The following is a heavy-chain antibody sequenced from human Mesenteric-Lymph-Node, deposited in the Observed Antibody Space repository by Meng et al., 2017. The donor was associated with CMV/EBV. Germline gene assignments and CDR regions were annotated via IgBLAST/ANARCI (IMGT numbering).Heavy chain of an antibody. CDR2: IFYSGST. J-gene: IGHJ4*02. V-gene: IGHV4-39*01. CDR1: GGSISSTSYY. Sequence: GSLRLSCTVSGGSISSTSYYWGWIRQPPGRGLEWIGNIFYSGSTYYNPSLKSRVTVSVDTSKNQFSLKVYSVTAADTAVYYCARLGTTVFGYWGQGTLVTVSS. D-gene: IGHD1-1*01. CDR3: ARLGTTVFGY.